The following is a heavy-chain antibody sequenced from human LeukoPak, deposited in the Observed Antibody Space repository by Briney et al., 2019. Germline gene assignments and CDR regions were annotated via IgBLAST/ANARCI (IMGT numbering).Heavy chain of an antibody. Sequence: GESLKISCAASGFVFSTYAMGWVRQAPGKGLEWVSAISSSGDNTYYADSVKGQFTISRDNSKNTLDLQMNSLRAEDTAMYHCAKVKALDAVASYFDYWGQGTLVTVSS. J-gene: IGHJ4*02. V-gene: IGHV3-23*01. CDR1: GFVFSTYA. D-gene: IGHD1-1*01. CDR3: AKVKALDAVASYFDY. CDR2: ISSSGDNT.